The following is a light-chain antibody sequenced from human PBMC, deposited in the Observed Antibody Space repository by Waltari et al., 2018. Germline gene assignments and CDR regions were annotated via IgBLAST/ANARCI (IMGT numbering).Light chain of an antibody. V-gene: IGKV3-15*01. J-gene: IGKJ1*01. CDR3: HQYNNWPPWT. CDR2: DAS. Sequence: EIVMTQSPATLSVSPGARATLSCRASQSVSSNLAWYQQKPGQVPRLLIYDASTRATGIPARFSGSGSGTDFTLTISSLQSEDFAVYYCHQYNNWPPWTFGQGTKVEVK. CDR1: QSVSSN.